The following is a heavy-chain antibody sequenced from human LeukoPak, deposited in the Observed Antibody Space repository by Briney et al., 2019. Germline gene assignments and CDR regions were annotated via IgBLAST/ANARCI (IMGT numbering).Heavy chain of an antibody. CDR2: IYYSGST. V-gene: IGHV4-39*07. D-gene: IGHD2-2*01. CDR3: ARARSTPSNWFDP. Sequence: PSETLSLTCTVSGGSISSSSYYWGWVRQPPGKGLEWIGSIYYSGSTYYNPSLKSRVTISVDTSKNQFSLKLSSVTAADTAVYYCARARSTPSNWFDPWGQGTLVTVSS. J-gene: IGHJ5*02. CDR1: GGSISSSSYY.